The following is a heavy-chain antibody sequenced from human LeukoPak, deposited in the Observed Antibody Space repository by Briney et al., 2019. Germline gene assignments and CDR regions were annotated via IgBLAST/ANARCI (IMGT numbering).Heavy chain of an antibody. V-gene: IGHV1-2*02. Sequence: ASVKVSCKASGYTFTGYYMHWVRQAPGQGLEWMGWINPNSGGTNYAQKFQGRVTMTRDTSISTAYMELSRLRSDDTAVYYCARPSFYSSGWSWRRSAFDIWGQGTMVTVSS. CDR3: ARPSFYSSGWSWRRSAFDI. CDR2: INPNSGGT. D-gene: IGHD6-19*01. CDR1: GYTFTGYY. J-gene: IGHJ3*02.